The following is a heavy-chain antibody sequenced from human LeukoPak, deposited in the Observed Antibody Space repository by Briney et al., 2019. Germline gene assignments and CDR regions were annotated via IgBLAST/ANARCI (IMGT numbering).Heavy chain of an antibody. Sequence: QTGRSLRLSCAASGFTFSSYGMHWVRQAPGKGLEWVSAVGIAADTFYPGSVKGRFTISRENAKNSLYLQMNSLRVEDTAVYYCVRQKKSHGNFDYWGQGTLVTVSS. CDR3: VRQKKSHGNFDY. CDR1: GFTFSSYG. V-gene: IGHV3-13*01. D-gene: IGHD1-26*01. J-gene: IGHJ4*02. CDR2: VGIAADT.